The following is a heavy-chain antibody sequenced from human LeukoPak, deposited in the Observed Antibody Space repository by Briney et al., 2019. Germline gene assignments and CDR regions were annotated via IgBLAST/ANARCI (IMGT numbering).Heavy chain of an antibody. V-gene: IGHV1-18*01. D-gene: IGHD2-21*01. Sequence: ASVKVSCKASGYTFSAYGISWVRQAPGRGLEWMGYISVYSGNTNHAQKLQGRVTMTTDTSTSTAYMELRSLRSDDTAVYYCARDSHIAEVAYYFDYWGQGTLVSVSS. CDR1: GYTFSAYG. CDR3: ARDSHIAEVAYYFDY. J-gene: IGHJ4*02. CDR2: ISVYSGNT.